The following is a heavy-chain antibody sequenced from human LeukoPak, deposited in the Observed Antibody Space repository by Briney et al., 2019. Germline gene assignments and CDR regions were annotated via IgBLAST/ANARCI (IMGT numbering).Heavy chain of an antibody. V-gene: IGHV4-31*03. J-gene: IGHJ5*02. Sequence: PSETLSLTCTDSGGPISSGGYYWSWIRQHPGKGLEWIGYIYYSGSTYYTPSLKSRVTISVDTSKNQFSLKLTSVTAADTAVYYCARDSGDWFDPWGQGTLVTVSS. CDR1: GGPISSGGYY. CDR3: ARDSGDWFDP. CDR2: IYYSGST.